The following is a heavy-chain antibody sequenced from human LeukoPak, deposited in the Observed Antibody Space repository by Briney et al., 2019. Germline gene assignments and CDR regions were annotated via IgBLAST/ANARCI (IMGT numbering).Heavy chain of an antibody. Sequence: PGGSLRLSCAASGFTFTAYAMSWFRQTPEKGLEWVANIHDDGIVTHYVDSVKGRFTISRDNARNSVNLQLNGLRVEDTALYYCARGRGWVDHWGQGTLVTVSS. D-gene: IGHD3-16*01. CDR2: IHDDGIVT. CDR1: GFTFTAYA. J-gene: IGHJ4*02. V-gene: IGHV3-7*01. CDR3: ARGRGWVDH.